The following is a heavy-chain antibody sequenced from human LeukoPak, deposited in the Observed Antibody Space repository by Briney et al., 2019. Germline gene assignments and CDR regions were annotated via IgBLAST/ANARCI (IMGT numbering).Heavy chain of an antibody. CDR2: ISTSGGYT. V-gene: IGHV3-23*01. J-gene: IGHJ6*02. Sequence: GGSLRLSCAASGFTFSYAMTWVRQAPGKGLEWVSVISTSGGYTYYADSVKGRSAISRDGSKNTLYLQMNSLRAEDTATYYCAKDRFSGKYYHYYGLDVWGQGTTVTVSS. CDR3: AKDRFSGKYYHYYGLDV. CDR1: GFTFSYA. D-gene: IGHD3-3*02.